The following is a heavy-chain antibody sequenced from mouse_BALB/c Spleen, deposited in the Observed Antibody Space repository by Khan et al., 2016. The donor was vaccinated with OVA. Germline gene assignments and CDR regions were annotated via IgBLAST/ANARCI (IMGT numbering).Heavy chain of an antibody. Sequence: EVQLVESGGGLVQPGGSLKLSCAASGFTFSSYGMSWVRQTPDKRLELVATINSNGGSTYYPDSVKGRFTISRDNAKNTLYLQMSSLKSEDAAMYYGAGMAGTINWGQGTTLTVSS. CDR1: GFTFSSYG. J-gene: IGHJ2*01. CDR3: AGMAGTIN. CDR2: INSNGGST. V-gene: IGHV5-6-3*01.